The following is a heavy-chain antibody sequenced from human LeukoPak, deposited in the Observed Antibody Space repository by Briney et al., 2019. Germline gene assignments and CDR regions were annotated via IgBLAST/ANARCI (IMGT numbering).Heavy chain of an antibody. D-gene: IGHD1-26*01. CDR1: GFTFSSYG. J-gene: IGHJ4*02. CDR2: ISYDGSNK. Sequence: GGSLRLSCAASGFTFSSYGMHWVRQAPGKGLEWVAVISYDGSNKYYADSVKGRFTISRDDSKNTLYLQMNSLRAEDTAVYYCAKDSGSYYFGYWGQGTLVTVSS. CDR3: AKDSGSYYFGY. V-gene: IGHV3-30*18.